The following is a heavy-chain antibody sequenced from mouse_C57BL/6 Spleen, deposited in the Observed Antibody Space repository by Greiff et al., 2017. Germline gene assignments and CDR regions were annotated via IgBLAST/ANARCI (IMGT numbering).Heavy chain of an antibody. CDR1: GYTFTSYW. Sequence: VQVVESGAELVKPGASVKLSCKASGYTFTSYWMHWVKQRPGRGLEWIGRIDPNSGGTKYNEKFKSKATLTVDKPSSTAYMQLSSLTSEDSAVYYCARETSHYYGRSHWYFDVWGTGTTVTVSS. D-gene: IGHD1-1*01. CDR3: ARETSHYYGRSHWYFDV. V-gene: IGHV1-72*01. CDR2: IDPNSGGT. J-gene: IGHJ1*03.